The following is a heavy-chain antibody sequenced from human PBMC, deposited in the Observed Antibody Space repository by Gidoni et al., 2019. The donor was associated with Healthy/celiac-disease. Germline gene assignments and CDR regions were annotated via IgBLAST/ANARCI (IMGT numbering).Heavy chain of an antibody. D-gene: IGHD3-10*01. CDR1: GFPFNHAW. Sequence: EVQLVESGGCLVKPGGSLRLSCAASGFPFNHAWMTWVRQAPGKGLEWVGRIKSKTDGGTTDYAAPVKGRFTVSRDDSKNTLYLQMNSLKTEDTAVYYCSTGITMVRGVTHYFDYWGQGTLVTVSS. CDR3: STGITMVRGVTHYFDY. V-gene: IGHV3-15*01. CDR2: IKSKTDGGTT. J-gene: IGHJ4*02.